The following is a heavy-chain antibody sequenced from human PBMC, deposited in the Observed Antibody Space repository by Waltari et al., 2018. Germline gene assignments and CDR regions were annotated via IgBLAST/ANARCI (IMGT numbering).Heavy chain of an antibody. V-gene: IGHV3-30*04. CDR2: ISYNERNI. D-gene: IGHD2-21*01. CDR1: DFPFSSYA. Sequence: QVQLAESGGAVVQPGRPLRLSCAPSDFPFSSYALHWVRQAPGKGLEWVAVISYNERNIYYVDSVKGRFTISRDNSKKMLYLQMNSLRAEDTAVYYCARDYCDRTNCHGMDVWGQGTTVTVSS. J-gene: IGHJ6*02. CDR3: ARDYCDRTNCHGMDV.